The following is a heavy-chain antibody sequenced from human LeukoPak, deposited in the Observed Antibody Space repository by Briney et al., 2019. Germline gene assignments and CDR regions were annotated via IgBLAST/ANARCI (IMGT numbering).Heavy chain of an antibody. CDR1: GFTFSSYG. D-gene: IGHD2-2*01. Sequence: GGSLRLSCAASGFTFSSYGMHWVRQAPGKGLEWVAFIRYDGSNKYYADSVKGRFTISRDNSKNTLYLQMNSLRAEDTAVYYCAKGPAYQLLPPYYYYYMDVWGKGTTVTVSS. CDR2: IRYDGSNK. J-gene: IGHJ6*03. CDR3: AKGPAYQLLPPYYYYYMDV. V-gene: IGHV3-30*02.